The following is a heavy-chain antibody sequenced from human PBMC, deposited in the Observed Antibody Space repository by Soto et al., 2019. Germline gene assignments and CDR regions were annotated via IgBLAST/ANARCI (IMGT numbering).Heavy chain of an antibody. V-gene: IGHV2-5*01. CDR3: AHLGIQPWLVHKNWCDP. CDR1: GFSLSTSGVG. J-gene: IGHJ5*02. D-gene: IGHD5-18*01. CDR2: IYWNDDK. Sequence: QITLKESGPTLVKPTQTLTLTCTFSGFSLSTSGVGVGWIRQPPGKALEWLALIYWNDDKRYSPSLKSRLTITKDSTKNQVGLTMTNMGPVDTATYYWAHLGIQPWLVHKNWCDPWGQGTPVAVCS.